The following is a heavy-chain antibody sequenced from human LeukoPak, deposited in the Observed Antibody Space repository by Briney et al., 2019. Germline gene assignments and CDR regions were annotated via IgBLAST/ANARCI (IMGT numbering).Heavy chain of an antibody. CDR2: IERDGSEK. CDR1: GFTFSDHS. V-gene: IGHV3-7*01. J-gene: IGHJ5*01. D-gene: IGHD3-10*01. CDR3: ARGSVVDESGSYYRWFDL. Sequence: PGGSLRLSCVASGFTFSDHSMMWVRQAPGKGLEWVANIERDGSEKNYVDSVRGRFTVSRDNRENSLYLHLNSLGVEDTAVYYCARGSVVDESGSYYRWFDLWGQGSLVTVS.